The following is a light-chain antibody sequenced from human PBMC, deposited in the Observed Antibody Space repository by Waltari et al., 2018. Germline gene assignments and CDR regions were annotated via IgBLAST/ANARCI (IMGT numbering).Light chain of an antibody. CDR1: RRISNW. CDR2: KAP. CDR3: PQYTSYSLLT. J-gene: IGKJ4*01. V-gene: IGKV1-5*03. Sequence: EIQMSQSPSTRSASVGDSFTITCRASRRISNWLVWNQQKPGQAPKLLIYKAPTLESGVPSRFGGSGSGTEFTLTISSLQPDDLATYYCPQYTSYSLLTFGGGTKVAIK.